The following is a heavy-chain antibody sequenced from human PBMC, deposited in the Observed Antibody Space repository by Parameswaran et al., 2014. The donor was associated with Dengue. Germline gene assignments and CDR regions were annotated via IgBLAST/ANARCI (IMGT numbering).Heavy chain of an antibody. Sequence: WIRQPPGKGLEWVAVIWDDGSTKYYVDSVKGRFTMSRDNSNNTLYLQMNSLRAEDTAVYYCARDMSSGYSGDYWGQGTLVTVSS. D-gene: IGHD3-22*01. V-gene: IGHV3-33*01. CDR2: IWDDGSTK. CDR3: ARDMSSGYSGDY. J-gene: IGHJ4*02.